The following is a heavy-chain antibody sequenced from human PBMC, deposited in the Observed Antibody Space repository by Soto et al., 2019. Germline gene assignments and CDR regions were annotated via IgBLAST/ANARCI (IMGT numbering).Heavy chain of an antibody. J-gene: IGHJ6*02. V-gene: IGHV1-69*12. CDR3: AGEVDYYYYYGMDV. Sequence: QVQLVQSGAEVKKPGCSVKVSCKASGGTFSSYASSWVRQAPGQGLEWMGGIIPIFGTANYAQKFQGRVTITADESTNADYMELRSLRSEDTDVYYCAGEVDYYYYYGMDVWGQGTTVTVSS. CDR2: IIPIFGTA. CDR1: GGTFSSYA.